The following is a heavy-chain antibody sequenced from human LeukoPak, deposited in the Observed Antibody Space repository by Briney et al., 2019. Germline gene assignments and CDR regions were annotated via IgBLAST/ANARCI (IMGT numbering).Heavy chain of an antibody. J-gene: IGHJ4*02. CDR3: ARLPNSSGWYEVDY. Sequence: SETLSLTCAVYGGSFSGYYWSWIRQPPGKGLEWIGEINHSGSTNYNPSLKSRVTTSVDTSKNQFSLKLSSVTAADTAVYYCARLPNSSGWYEVDYWGQGTLVTVSS. V-gene: IGHV4-34*01. D-gene: IGHD6-19*01. CDR1: GGSFSGYY. CDR2: INHSGST.